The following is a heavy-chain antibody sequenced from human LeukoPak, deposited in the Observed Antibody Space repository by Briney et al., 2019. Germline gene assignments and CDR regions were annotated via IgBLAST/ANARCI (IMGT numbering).Heavy chain of an antibody. CDR3: ARITATAMVNAFDY. D-gene: IGHD5-18*01. Sequence: PSETLSLTCTVSGGSISDYYWSWIRQPAGKGLEYVGRIYSSGSTDYNPSLKSRVTMSVDTSKNQISLKVKSVTAADTAVYYCARITATAMVNAFDYSGQGMLVTVSS. V-gene: IGHV4-4*07. CDR1: GGSISDYY. CDR2: IYSSGST. J-gene: IGHJ4*02.